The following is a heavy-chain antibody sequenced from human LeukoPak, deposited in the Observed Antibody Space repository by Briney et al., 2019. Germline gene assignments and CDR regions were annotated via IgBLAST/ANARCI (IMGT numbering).Heavy chain of an antibody. V-gene: IGHV4-59*01. CDR3: TRDLYYYYYGMDV. Sequence: PSETLSLTCTVSGGSISSNYWSWIRQPPGKGLEWIGYINYSGSTNYNPSLKSRATISVDTSKNQFSLKLSSVTAADTAGYYCTRDLYYYYYGMDVWGQGTTVTVSS. CDR2: INYSGST. CDR1: GGSISSNY. J-gene: IGHJ6*02.